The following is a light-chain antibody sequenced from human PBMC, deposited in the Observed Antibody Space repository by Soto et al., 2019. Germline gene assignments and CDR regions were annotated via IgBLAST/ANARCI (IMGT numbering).Light chain of an antibody. V-gene: IGLV2-8*01. CDR1: SSDVGGYKY. Sequence: QSALTQPPSASGSPGQSVTISCTGTSSDVGGYKYVSWYQQNPGKAPKVMIYEVSKRPSGVPDRFSGSKSGNTASLTVSGLQAEDEADYYCSSYAGSNSWVFGGGTKLTVL. CDR3: SSYAGSNSWV. CDR2: EVS. J-gene: IGLJ3*02.